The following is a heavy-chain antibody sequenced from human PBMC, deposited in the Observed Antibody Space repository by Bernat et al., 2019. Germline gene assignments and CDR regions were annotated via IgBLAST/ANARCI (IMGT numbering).Heavy chain of an antibody. CDR3: TTATRGYVDY. V-gene: IGHV3-15*07. D-gene: IGHD3-10*01. Sequence: EVQLVESGGDLVKPGGSLRLSCAASGFTFSNAWMNWVRQAPGKGLEWVGRIKSITDGGTTDYAEQVTGRITISRDDLKNTLYLQMNSLNDEGTDVYYCTTATRGYVDYRGQGTLVTVSS. J-gene: IGHJ4*02. CDR1: GFTFSNAW. CDR2: IKSITDGGTT.